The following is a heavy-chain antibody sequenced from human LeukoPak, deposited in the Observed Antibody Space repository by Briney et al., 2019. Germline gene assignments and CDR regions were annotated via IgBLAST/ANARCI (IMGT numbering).Heavy chain of an antibody. CDR3: ASSGYSSGWYEFDH. J-gene: IGHJ4*02. D-gene: IGHD6-19*01. V-gene: IGHV4-59*12. CDR2: IYYSGST. Sequence: SETLSLTCTVSGGSISSYYWSWIRQPPGRGLEWMGYIYYSGSTDYNPSLKRRVTISVDTSKHQFSLKLTCVTAADTAVYYCASSGYSSGWYEFDHWGQGTLVTVSS. CDR1: GGSISSYY.